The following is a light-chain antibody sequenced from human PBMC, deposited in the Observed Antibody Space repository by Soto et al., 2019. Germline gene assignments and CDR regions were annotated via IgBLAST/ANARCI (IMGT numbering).Light chain of an antibody. CDR1: QSVSSY. CDR2: DAS. CDR3: QQRSNWPRT. J-gene: IGKJ3*01. V-gene: IGKV3-11*01. Sequence: EIVLAQTPATLSLSPGERDTLSCRASQSVSSYLAWYQQKPGQAPRLLIYDASNRATGIPARFSGSGSGTDFTLTISSLEPEDFAVYYCQQRSNWPRTFGPGTNVDIK.